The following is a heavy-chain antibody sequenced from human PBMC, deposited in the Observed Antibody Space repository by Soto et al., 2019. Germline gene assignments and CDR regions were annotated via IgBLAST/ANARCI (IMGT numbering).Heavy chain of an antibody. J-gene: IGHJ1*01. CDR3: ARSHLEWPYYRDSGYFQH. D-gene: IGHD3-3*01. Sequence: GGSLRLSCAASGFTFSSYAMHWVRQAPGKGLEWVAVISYDGSNKYYADSVKGRFTISRDNSKDTLYLQMNSLRAEDTAVYYCARSHLEWPYYRDSGYFQHWGKGTLVTVSS. CDR1: GFTFSSYA. V-gene: IGHV3-30-3*01. CDR2: ISYDGSNK.